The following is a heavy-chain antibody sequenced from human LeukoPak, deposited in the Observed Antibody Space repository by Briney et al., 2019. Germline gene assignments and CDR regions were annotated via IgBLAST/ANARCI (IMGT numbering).Heavy chain of an antibody. CDR1: GGAISRSHYY. Sequence: SETLSLTCTVSGGAISRSHYYWGWMRQPPGKGLEWIGSIYYSGSTYYDPSLKSRVTISVDTSKNQFSLKLSSVTAADTAVYYCAILPATDTYYYDRSGYYRPGVHWGQGTLVTVSS. CDR3: AILPATDTYYYDRSGYYRPGVH. D-gene: IGHD3-22*01. J-gene: IGHJ4*02. V-gene: IGHV4-39*07. CDR2: IYYSGST.